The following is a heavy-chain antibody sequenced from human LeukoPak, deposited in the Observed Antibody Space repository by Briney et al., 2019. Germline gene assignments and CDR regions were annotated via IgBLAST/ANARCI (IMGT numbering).Heavy chain of an antibody. Sequence: PSETLSLTCAVYGGSFSGYYWSWIRQPPGKGLEWIGEINHSGSTNYNPSLKRRVTISVDTSKNQFSLKLSSVTAADTAVYYCARGRFIDSSSWYLNWFDPWGQGTLVTVSS. CDR3: ARGRFIDSSSWYLNWFDP. CDR2: INHSGST. J-gene: IGHJ5*02. CDR1: GGSFSGYY. V-gene: IGHV4-34*01. D-gene: IGHD6-13*01.